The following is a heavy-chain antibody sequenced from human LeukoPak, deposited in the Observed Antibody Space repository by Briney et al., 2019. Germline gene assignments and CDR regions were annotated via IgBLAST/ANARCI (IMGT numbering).Heavy chain of an antibody. J-gene: IGHJ4*02. CDR3: ARLNGWYYFDS. CDR2: IYNSGST. Sequence: PSETLSLTCTVSGGSITSYYWSWIRQPPGKGLEWIGYIYNSGSTNYNPSLKSRVTISVDTSKNQFSLKLSSVTAADTAVYYCARLNGWYYFDSWGQGTLVTVSS. CDR1: GGSITSYY. V-gene: IGHV4-59*01. D-gene: IGHD6-19*01.